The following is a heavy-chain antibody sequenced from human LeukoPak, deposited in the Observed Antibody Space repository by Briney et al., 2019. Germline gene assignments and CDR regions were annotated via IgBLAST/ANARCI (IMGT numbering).Heavy chain of an antibody. CDR1: GYSFTSYW. Sequence: GESLKISCKGSGYSFTSYWIGWVRQMPGKGLEWMGIIYPGDSDTRYSPSFQGQVTISADKSISTAYLQWSSLKASDTAMYYCARHNHDGSGSYYNLGEVDGMDVWGKGPTVTVSS. V-gene: IGHV5-51*01. J-gene: IGHJ6*04. D-gene: IGHD3-10*01. CDR2: IYPGDSDT. CDR3: ARHNHDGSGSYYNLGEVDGMDV.